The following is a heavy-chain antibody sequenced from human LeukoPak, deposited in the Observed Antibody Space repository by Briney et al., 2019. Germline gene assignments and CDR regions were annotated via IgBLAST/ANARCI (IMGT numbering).Heavy chain of an antibody. D-gene: IGHD1-26*01. CDR2: ISYDGNDK. J-gene: IGHJ4*02. CDR3: AREGYSGSYYVQEDY. V-gene: IGHV3-30*03. CDR1: GFTFTSYG. Sequence: GGSLRLSCAASGFTFTSYGLHWVRQAPGKGPEWVALISYDGNDKYYAGSVKGRFTISRDNSRNTLYLQMNSLRAEDTAVYYCAREGYSGSYYVQEDYWGQGTLVTVSS.